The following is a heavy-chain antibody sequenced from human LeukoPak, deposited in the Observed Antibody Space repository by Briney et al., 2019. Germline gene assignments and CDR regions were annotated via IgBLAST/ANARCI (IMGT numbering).Heavy chain of an antibody. D-gene: IGHD3-9*01. CDR2: IYYSGST. CDR1: GGSISSSSCY. CDR3: ARDPVEYFDWSISSTFDY. V-gene: IGHV4-39*07. J-gene: IGHJ4*02. Sequence: SETLSLTCTVSGGSISSSSCYWGWIRQPPGKGLEWIGSIYYSGSTYYNPFLKSRVTISVDTSKNQFSLKLSSVTAADTAVYYCARDPVEYFDWSISSTFDYWGQGTLVTVSS.